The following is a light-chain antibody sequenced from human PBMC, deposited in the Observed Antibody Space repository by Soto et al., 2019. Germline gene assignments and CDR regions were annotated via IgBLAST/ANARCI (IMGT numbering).Light chain of an antibody. CDR2: GAS. J-gene: IGKJ5*01. V-gene: IGKV3-15*01. CDR3: QQYNNWPPVT. CDR1: QSVSSN. Sequence: EIVMTQSPATLSVSLGERATLSCRASQSVSSNLTWYQQKPGQAPRLLIYGASTRATGIPARFSGSGSGTEFTLTISSLQSEDFAVYYCQQYNNWPPVTFGQGTRLEIK.